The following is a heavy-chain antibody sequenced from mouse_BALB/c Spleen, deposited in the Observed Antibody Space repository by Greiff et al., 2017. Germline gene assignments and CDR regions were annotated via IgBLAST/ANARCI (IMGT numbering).Heavy chain of an antibody. V-gene: IGHV5-12-2*01. CDR3: ARDYYDYYFDY. CDR1: GFTFSSYT. D-gene: IGHD1-1*01. Sequence: EVQLVESGGGLVQPGGSLKLSCAASGFTFSSYTMSWVRQTPEKRLEWVAYISNGGGSTYYPDTVKGRFTISRDNAKNTLYLQMSSLKSEDTAMYYCARDYYDYYFDYWGQGTTLTVSS. CDR2: ISNGGGST. J-gene: IGHJ2*01.